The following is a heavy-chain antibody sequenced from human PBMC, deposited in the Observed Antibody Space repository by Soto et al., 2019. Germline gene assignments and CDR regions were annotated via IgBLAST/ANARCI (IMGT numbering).Heavy chain of an antibody. D-gene: IGHD4-17*01. J-gene: IGHJ4*02. CDR1: GFTFSSYS. CDR3: ARDLGDYGDYLIDY. V-gene: IGHV3-48*01. Sequence: EVQLVESGGGLVQPGGSLRLSCAASGFTFSSYSMNWVRQAPGKGLEWVSYISSSSSTIYYADSVKGRFTISRDNAKNSLYLQMNSLRAEETAVYYCARDLGDYGDYLIDYWGQGTLVTVSS. CDR2: ISSSSSTI.